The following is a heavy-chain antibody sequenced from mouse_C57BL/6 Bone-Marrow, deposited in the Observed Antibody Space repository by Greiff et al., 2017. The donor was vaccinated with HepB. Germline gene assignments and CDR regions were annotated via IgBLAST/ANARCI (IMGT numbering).Heavy chain of an antibody. V-gene: IGHV6-3*01. CDR2: IRLKSDNYAT. CDR3: TAYYSNCWYFDV. D-gene: IGHD2-5*01. CDR1: GFTFSNYW. J-gene: IGHJ1*03. Sequence: EVKLVESGGGLVQPGGSMKLSCVASGFTFSNYWMNWVRQSPGKGLEWVAQIRLKSDNYATHHAESEKGRFTISREESKSSVYLPRSNLRAEDTGIYYCTAYYSNCWYFDVWGTGTTVTASS.